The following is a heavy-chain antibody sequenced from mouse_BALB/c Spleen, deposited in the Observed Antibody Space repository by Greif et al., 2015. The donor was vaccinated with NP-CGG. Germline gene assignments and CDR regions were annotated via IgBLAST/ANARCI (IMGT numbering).Heavy chain of an antibody. CDR1: GYAFSSSW. V-gene: IGHV1-82*01. D-gene: IGHD2-4*01. Sequence: VQLQQSGPELVKPGASVKISCKASGYAFSSSWMNWVKQRPGQGLEWIGRIYPGDGDTNYNGKFKGKATLTADKSSSTAYMQLSSLTSVDSAVYFCARRDYDYDGDYWGQGTTLTVSS. CDR2: IYPGDGDT. CDR3: ARRDYDYDGDY. J-gene: IGHJ2*01.